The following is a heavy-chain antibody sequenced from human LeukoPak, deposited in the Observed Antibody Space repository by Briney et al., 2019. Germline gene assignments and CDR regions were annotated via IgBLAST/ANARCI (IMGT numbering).Heavy chain of an antibody. CDR1: GXTFSDYY. CDR2: ISSSSSYT. CDR3: ARGSRVWFGELLFDY. J-gene: IGHJ4*02. Sequence: PGGSLRLSCAASGXTFSDYYMSWIRQAPGKGQEWVSYISSSSSYTNFADSVKGRFTISRDNAKNSLYLQMNSLRAEDTAVYYCARGSRVWFGELLFDYWGQGTLVTVSS. V-gene: IGHV3-11*06. D-gene: IGHD3-10*01.